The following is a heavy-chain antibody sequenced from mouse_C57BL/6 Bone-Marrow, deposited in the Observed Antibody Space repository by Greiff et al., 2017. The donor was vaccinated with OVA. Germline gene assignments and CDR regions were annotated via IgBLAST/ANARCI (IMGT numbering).Heavy chain of an antibody. CDR1: GFTFSDYG. CDR3: AKGYYYAMHY. V-gene: IGHV5-17*01. Sequence: EVQVVESGGGLVKPGGSLKLSCAASGFTFSDYGMHWVRQAPEKGLEWVAYISSGSSTIYYADTVKGRFTISRDNAKNTLFLQMTSLRSEDTAMYYCAKGYYYAMHYWGQGTSVTVSS. J-gene: IGHJ4*01. CDR2: ISSGSSTI.